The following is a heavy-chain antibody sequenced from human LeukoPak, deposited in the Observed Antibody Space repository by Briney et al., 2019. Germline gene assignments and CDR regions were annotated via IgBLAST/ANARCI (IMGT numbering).Heavy chain of an antibody. D-gene: IGHD2/OR15-2a*01. V-gene: IGHV3-15*01. J-gene: IGHJ1*01. Sequence: GGSLRLSCAASGFTFSYAWMTWVRQAPGKGLEWVGHIRSETDGGTPDYAAPVKGRFTISRDDSKNTLYLQMNSLKTEDTAVYYCNTPTFHWGQGTLVTVSS. CDR2: IRSETDGGTP. CDR3: NTPTFH. CDR1: GFTFSYAW.